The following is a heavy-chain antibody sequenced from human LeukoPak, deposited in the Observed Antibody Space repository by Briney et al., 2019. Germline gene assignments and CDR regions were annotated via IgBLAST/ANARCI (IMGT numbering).Heavy chain of an antibody. CDR1: GFTFSTYW. CDR2: INSDGSST. J-gene: IGHJ5*02. CDR3: ARGQHSYYDILTGNSWFDP. D-gene: IGHD3-9*01. Sequence: GGSLRLSCVASGFTFSTYWMHWVRQAPGKGLVWVSRINSDGSSTSYADSVKGRFTISRDNAKNTVYLQMNSLRAEDTAVYYCARGQHSYYDILTGNSWFDPWGQGTLVTVSS. V-gene: IGHV3-74*01.